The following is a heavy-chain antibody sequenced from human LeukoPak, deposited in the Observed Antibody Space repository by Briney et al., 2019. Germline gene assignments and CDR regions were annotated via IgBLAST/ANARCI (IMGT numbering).Heavy chain of an antibody. V-gene: IGHV4-39*07. Sequence: SKTLSLTCTVSGGSISSSSYYWGWIRQPPGKGLEWIGSIYHSGSTYYNPFLKSRVTISVDTSKNQFSLKLNSVTAADTAVYYCAREGLLWFGELIWGQGTLVTVSS. J-gene: IGHJ4*02. D-gene: IGHD3-10*01. CDR3: AREGLLWFGELI. CDR1: GGSISSSSYY. CDR2: IYHSGST.